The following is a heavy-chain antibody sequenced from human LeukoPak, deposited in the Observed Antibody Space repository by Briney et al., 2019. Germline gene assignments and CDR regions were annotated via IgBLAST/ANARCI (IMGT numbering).Heavy chain of an antibody. CDR1: GFTFDDFA. CDR3: ARERGLIVRYYDSSGYHY. J-gene: IGHJ4*02. D-gene: IGHD3-22*01. CDR2: ISGSGGST. Sequence: PGRSLRLSCAASGFTFDDFAMHWVRQVPGKGLEWVSGISGSGGSTYYADSVKGRFTISRDNSKNTLYPQMNSLRAEDTAVYYCARERGLIVRYYDSSGYHYWGQGTLVTVSS. V-gene: IGHV3-23*01.